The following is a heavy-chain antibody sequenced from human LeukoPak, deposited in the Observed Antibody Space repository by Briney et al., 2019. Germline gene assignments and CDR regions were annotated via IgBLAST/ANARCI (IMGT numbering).Heavy chain of an antibody. CDR3: ARVGWENWYYFDY. Sequence: PGRSLRLSCAASGFTFSSYAMRWVRQAPGKGLEWVAVISYDGSNKYNADSVKGRFTISRDNSKNTLYLQMNSLRAEDTAVYYCARVGWENWYYFDYWGQGTLVTVSS. V-gene: IGHV3-30-3*01. CDR1: GFTFSSYA. J-gene: IGHJ4*02. D-gene: IGHD1-1*01. CDR2: ISYDGSNK.